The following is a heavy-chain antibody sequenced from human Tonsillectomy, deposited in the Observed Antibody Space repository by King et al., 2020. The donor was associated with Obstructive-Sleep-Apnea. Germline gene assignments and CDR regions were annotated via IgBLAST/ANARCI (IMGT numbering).Heavy chain of an antibody. CDR2: IYYSGST. CDR1: GGSISSSTYY. J-gene: IGHJ6*02. CDR3: ASERDIVVVVAADIYGMDV. D-gene: IGHD2-15*01. V-gene: IGHV4-39*07. Sequence: QLQLQESGPGLVKPSETLSLTCTVSGGSISSSTYYWVWVRQPPGKGLEWIGSIYYSGSTYYNPSLKSRVTISVDKSKNQFSLKLSSVTAADTAVYYCASERDIVVVVAADIYGMDVWGQGTTVTVSS.